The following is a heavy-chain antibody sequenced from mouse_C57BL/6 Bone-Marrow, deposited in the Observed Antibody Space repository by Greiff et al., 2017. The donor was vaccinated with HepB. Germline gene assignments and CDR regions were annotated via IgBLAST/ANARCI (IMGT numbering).Heavy chain of an antibody. D-gene: IGHD1-2*01. CDR1: GYSITSGYY. J-gene: IGHJ2*01. CDR2: ISYDGSN. V-gene: IGHV3-6*01. CDR3: ARGRFGRQYYFDY. Sequence: EVKLMESGPGLVKPSQSLSLTCSVTGYSITSGYYWNWIRQFPGNKLEWMGYISYDGSNNYNPSLKNRISITRDTSKNQFFLKLNSVTTEDTATYYCARGRFGRQYYFDYWGQGTTLTVSS.